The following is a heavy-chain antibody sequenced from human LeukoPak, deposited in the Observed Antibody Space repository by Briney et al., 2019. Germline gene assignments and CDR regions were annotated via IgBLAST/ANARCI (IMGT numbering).Heavy chain of an antibody. CDR1: GYTFTSYG. Sequence: ASVKVSCKASGYTFTSYGISWVRQAPGQVLEWMGWISAYNGNTNYAQKLQGRVTMTTDTSTSTAYMELRSLRSDDTAVYYCARLYSSGWPLDYWGQGTLVTVSS. CDR3: ARLYSSGWPLDY. V-gene: IGHV1-18*01. D-gene: IGHD6-19*01. CDR2: ISAYNGNT. J-gene: IGHJ4*02.